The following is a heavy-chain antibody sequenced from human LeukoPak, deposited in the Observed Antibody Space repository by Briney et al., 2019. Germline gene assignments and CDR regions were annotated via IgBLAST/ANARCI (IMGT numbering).Heavy chain of an antibody. CDR2: IYTSGST. D-gene: IGHD3-3*01. V-gene: IGHV4-4*09. Sequence: SETLSLTCTVSGGSISSYYWSWIRQPPGKGLEWIGYIYTSGSTNYNPSLKGRVTISVDTSKNQFSLKLSSVTAADTAVYYCARHKYDFWSGYQGGRYYYYMDVWGKGTTVTVSS. CDR1: GGSISSYY. J-gene: IGHJ6*03. CDR3: ARHKYDFWSGYQGGRYYYYMDV.